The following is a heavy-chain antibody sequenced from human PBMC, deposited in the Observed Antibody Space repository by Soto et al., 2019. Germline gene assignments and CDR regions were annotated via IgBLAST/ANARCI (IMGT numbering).Heavy chain of an antibody. J-gene: IGHJ3*02. CDR1: GGSINSNDYY. CDR2: IYFTGST. Sequence: PSETLSITCTISGGSINSNDYYWSWIRQPPGKALEWIGYIYFTGSTYYNPSLGSRVAISIDASKNHFSLKLSSVTATDTAVYYCARELVISPDAFDIWGQGTMVTVS. V-gene: IGHV4-30-4*01. CDR3: ARELVISPDAFDI. D-gene: IGHD3-9*01.